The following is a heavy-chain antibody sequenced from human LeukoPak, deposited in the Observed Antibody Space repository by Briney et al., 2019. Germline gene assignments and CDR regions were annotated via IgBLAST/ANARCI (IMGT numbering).Heavy chain of an antibody. D-gene: IGHD2-15*01. CDR1: GGSFSSYY. CDR2: INHSGST. J-gene: IGHJ5*02. CDR3: GRGGWWDHWDRLAP. V-gene: IGHV4-34*01. Sequence: SETLSLTCAVYGGSFSSYYWNWIRRPPGKGLEWIGEINHSGSTNYNPSLKSRLSISVDTSKNQVSLKLTPVTGADKAVYYCGRGGWWDHWDRLAPWGQGTLVTVSS.